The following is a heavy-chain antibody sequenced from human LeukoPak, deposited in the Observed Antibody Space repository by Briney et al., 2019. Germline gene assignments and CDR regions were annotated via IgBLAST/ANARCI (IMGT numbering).Heavy chain of an antibody. D-gene: IGHD2-15*01. J-gene: IGHJ5*02. CDR3: ARVGCSGGSCYSFNWFDP. CDR2: IYYSGST. CDR1: GGSISSYY. V-gene: IGHV4-59*01. Sequence: SETLSLTCTVSGGSISSYYWSWIRQPPGKGLEWIGYIYYSGSTNYNPSLKSRVTISVDTSKNQFSLKLSSVTAADTAVYYCARVGCSGGSCYSFNWFDPWGQGTLVPSPQ.